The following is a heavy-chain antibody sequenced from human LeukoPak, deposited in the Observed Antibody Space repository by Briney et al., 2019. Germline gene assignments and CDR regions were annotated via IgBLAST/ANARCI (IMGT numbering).Heavy chain of an antibody. CDR3: ARAQYSSSSGNFDY. Sequence: PSETLSLTCTVSGGSISSYYWSWIRQPPGKGLEWIGYIYYSGSTYYNPSLKSRVTISVDTSKNQFSLKLSSVTAADTAVYYCARAQYSSSSGNFDYWGQGTLVTVSS. V-gene: IGHV4-59*06. CDR2: IYYSGST. J-gene: IGHJ4*02. D-gene: IGHD6-6*01. CDR1: GGSISSYY.